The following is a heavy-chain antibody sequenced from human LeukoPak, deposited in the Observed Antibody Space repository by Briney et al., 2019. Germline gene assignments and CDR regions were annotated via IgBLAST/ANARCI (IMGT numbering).Heavy chain of an antibody. CDR1: GFTFSNYW. Sequence: GGSLRLSCAASGFTFSNYWMNWVRQAPGKGLEWVANINQDGSEKFYVDSVKGRFTISRDNAKNSLYVQMNSLSAEDTAVYYCARDGWGYGSGMLFDYWGQGILVTVSS. D-gene: IGHD3-10*01. V-gene: IGHV3-7*01. J-gene: IGHJ4*02. CDR2: INQDGSEK. CDR3: ARDGWGYGSGMLFDY.